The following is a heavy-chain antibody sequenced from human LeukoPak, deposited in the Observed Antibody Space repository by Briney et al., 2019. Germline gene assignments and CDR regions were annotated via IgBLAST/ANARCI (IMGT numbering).Heavy chain of an antibody. D-gene: IGHD2-2*01. CDR3: AREPATYYCSSTSCYWDY. J-gene: IGHJ4*02. CDR1: GFTFSSYS. CDR2: ISSSSSYI. Sequence: GGSLRLSCAASGFTFSSYSMNWVRQAPGKGLEWVSSISSSSSYIYYADSVKGRFTISRDNAKNSLYLQMNSLRAEDTAVYYCAREPATYYCSSTSCYWDYWGQGTLVTVSS. V-gene: IGHV3-21*01.